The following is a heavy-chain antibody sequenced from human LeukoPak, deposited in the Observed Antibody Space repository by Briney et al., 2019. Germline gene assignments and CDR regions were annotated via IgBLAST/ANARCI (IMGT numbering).Heavy chain of an antibody. V-gene: IGHV4-30-4*07. J-gene: IGHJ3*02. CDR2: IYYSGST. Sequence: SETLSLTCAVSGGSISSGGYSWSWIRQPPGKGLEWIGYIYYSGSTYYNSSLKSRVIILIDTAKNHFSLNLSSVTAADTAVYYCARSDGYGLVGIWGQGTMVTVSS. CDR3: ARSDGYGLVGI. D-gene: IGHD3-10*01. CDR1: GGSISSGGYS.